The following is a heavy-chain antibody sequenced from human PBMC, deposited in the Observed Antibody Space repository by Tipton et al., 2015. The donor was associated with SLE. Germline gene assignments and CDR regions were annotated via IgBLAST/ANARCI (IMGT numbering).Heavy chain of an antibody. V-gene: IGHV4-34*01. Sequence: GLVKPSETLSLTCAVYGASFSDYYWNWIRQPPGKGLEWIGSIYYSGSTYYNPSLKSRVTISVDTSKNQFSLKLSSVTAADTAVYYCARPVAAAAHHFDYWGQGTLVTVSS. CDR2: IYYSGST. CDR3: ARPVAAAAHHFDY. CDR1: GASFSDYY. J-gene: IGHJ4*02. D-gene: IGHD6-13*01.